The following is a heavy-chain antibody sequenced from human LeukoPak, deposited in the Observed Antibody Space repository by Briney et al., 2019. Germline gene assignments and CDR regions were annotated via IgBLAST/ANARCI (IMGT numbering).Heavy chain of an antibody. Sequence: PGGSLRLSCAASGFTFSSYSMNWDRQAPGKGLEWVSSISSSSSYIYYADSVKGRFTISRDNAKNSLYLQMNSLRAEDTAVYYCQSVFWSGYSPYVFDYWGQGTLVTVSS. V-gene: IGHV3-21*01. CDR2: ISSSSSYI. CDR1: GFTFSSYS. CDR3: QSVFWSGYSPYVFDY. D-gene: IGHD3-3*01. J-gene: IGHJ4*02.